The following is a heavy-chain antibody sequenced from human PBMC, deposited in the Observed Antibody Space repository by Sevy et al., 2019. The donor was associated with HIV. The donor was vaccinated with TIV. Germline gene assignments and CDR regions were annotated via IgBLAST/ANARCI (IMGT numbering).Heavy chain of an antibody. Sequence: GGSLRLSCAASGFTLSSYWMSWVRQAPGKGLEWVANIKQDGSDKYYVDSVKGRFTISRDNAKNSLYLQMNSLGAEDTAVYYCARDLYSGSYYENYWGQGTLVTVSS. V-gene: IGHV3-7*01. CDR1: GFTLSSYW. D-gene: IGHD1-26*01. J-gene: IGHJ4*02. CDR3: ARDLYSGSYYENY. CDR2: IKQDGSDK.